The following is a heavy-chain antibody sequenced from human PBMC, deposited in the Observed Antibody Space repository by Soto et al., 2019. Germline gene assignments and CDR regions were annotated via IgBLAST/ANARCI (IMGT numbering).Heavy chain of an antibody. J-gene: IGHJ4*02. Sequence: SETLSLTCTVSGGSTSSGGYSWSWIRQPPGKGLEWIGYIYHSGSTYYNPSLKSRVTISVDRSKNQFSLKLSSVTAADTVVYYCARGPPLGYWGQGTLVTVSS. CDR1: GGSTSSGGYS. CDR2: IYHSGST. CDR3: ARGPPLGY. V-gene: IGHV4-30-2*01.